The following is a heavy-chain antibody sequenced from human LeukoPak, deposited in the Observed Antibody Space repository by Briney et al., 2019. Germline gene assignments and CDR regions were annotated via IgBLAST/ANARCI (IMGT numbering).Heavy chain of an antibody. CDR2: ISGSCGNT. D-gene: IGHD4-17*01. V-gene: IGHV3-23*01. CDR1: GFAFSGFA. J-gene: IGHJ4*02. Sequence: SGGSLRLSCSGSGFAFSGFAMGWLRQAPGKGLECVSSISGSCGNTYYADSVEGRFTVSRDNSEHTVYLQMNSLRAEDTALYYCARGRGGDYVPSRFDFWGQGTLVTVSS. CDR3: ARGRGGDYVPSRFDF.